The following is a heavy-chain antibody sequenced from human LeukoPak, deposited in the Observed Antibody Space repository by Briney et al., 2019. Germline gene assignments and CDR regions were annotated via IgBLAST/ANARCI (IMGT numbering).Heavy chain of an antibody. CDR3: ARDLDSSSSVGY. CDR2: IYYSGST. V-gene: IGHV4-59*12. CDR1: GGSISSYY. J-gene: IGHJ4*02. Sequence: SETLSLTCTVSGGSISSYYWSWIRQPPGKGLEWIGYIYYSGSTNYNPSLKSRVTISVDTPKNQFSLKLSSVTAADTAVYYCARDLDSSSSVGYWGQGTLVTVSS. D-gene: IGHD6-13*01.